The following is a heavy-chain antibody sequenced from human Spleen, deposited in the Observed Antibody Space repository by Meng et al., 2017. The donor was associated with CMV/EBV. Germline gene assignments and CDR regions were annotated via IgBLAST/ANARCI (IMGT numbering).Heavy chain of an antibody. V-gene: IGHV4-31*02. CDR3: ARDYGSGSPHWFDP. J-gene: IGHJ5*02. CDR2: IYYSGST. D-gene: IGHD3-10*01. Sequence: SGGSISSGGYYCSWIRQHPGKGLEWIGYIYYSGSTYYNPSLKSRVTISVDTSKNQFSLKLSSVTAADTAVYYCARDYGSGSPHWFDPWGQGTLVTVSS. CDR1: GGSISSGGYY.